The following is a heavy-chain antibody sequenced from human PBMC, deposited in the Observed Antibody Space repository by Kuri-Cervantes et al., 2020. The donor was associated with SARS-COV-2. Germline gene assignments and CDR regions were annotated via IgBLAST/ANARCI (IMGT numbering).Heavy chain of an antibody. CDR3: ARESRDAYNLGSFDL. D-gene: IGHD5-24*01. J-gene: IGHJ2*01. CDR1: GFTVNSNY. Sequence: GGSLRLSCAASGFTVNSNYMSWVRQAPGKGLEWVSVIYSSGSTNYADSVKGRFTISRDNAKNSLYLQMNSLRDEDTAVYYCARESRDAYNLGSFDLWGRGTLVTVSS. V-gene: IGHV3-53*01. CDR2: IYSSGST.